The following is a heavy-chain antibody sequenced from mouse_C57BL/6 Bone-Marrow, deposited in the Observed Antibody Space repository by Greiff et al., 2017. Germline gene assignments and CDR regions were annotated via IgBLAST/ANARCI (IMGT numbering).Heavy chain of an antibody. J-gene: IGHJ2*01. D-gene: IGHD2-4*01. V-gene: IGHV1-42*01. CDR2: VNPSTGGT. CDR3: AKNRVDYDGDY. Sequence: VQLQQSGPELVKPGASVKISCKASGYSFTGYYMNWVKQSPEKSLEWIGEVNPSTGGTTYNQKCKAKATWTVNKSSSTAYMQLKILTSEDSAVFYCAKNRVDYDGDYCGQGTTLTVSS. CDR1: GYSFTGYY.